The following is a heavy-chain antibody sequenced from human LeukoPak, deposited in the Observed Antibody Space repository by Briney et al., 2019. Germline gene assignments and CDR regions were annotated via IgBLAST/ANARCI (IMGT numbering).Heavy chain of an antibody. V-gene: IGHV3-48*03. CDR3: AKALSRSRSIPVAGYECGFDY. CDR2: ISSSGSTI. D-gene: IGHD6-19*01. J-gene: IGHJ4*02. CDR1: GFTFSSYE. Sequence: PGGSLRLSCAASGFTFSSYEMNWVRQAPGKGLEWVSYISSSGSTIYYADSVKGRFTISRDNSKNTLYLQMDSLRAEDTAVYFCAKALSRSRSIPVAGYECGFDYWGQGTLVTVSS.